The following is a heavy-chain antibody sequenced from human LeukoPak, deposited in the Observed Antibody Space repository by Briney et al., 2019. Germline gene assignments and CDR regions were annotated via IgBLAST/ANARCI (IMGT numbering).Heavy chain of an antibody. V-gene: IGHV3-23*01. J-gene: IGHJ4*02. Sequence: PGGSLRLSCAASGFTFSTFAMNWVRQAPGKGLEWVSAISGSGDNTYFGDSVKGRFTISGDNSKSVLYLQMNTLRAEDTAVYYCARSDLNFDYWGQGTLVTVSS. CDR1: GFTFSTFA. CDR2: ISGSGDNT. CDR3: ARSDLNFDY.